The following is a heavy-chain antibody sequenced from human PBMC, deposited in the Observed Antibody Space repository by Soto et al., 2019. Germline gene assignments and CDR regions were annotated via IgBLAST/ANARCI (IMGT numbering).Heavy chain of an antibody. V-gene: IGHV4-61*01. CDR3: ARGRGYGYGIDY. CDR2: VFYSGSD. CDR1: GGSISSGNHY. D-gene: IGHD5-18*01. Sequence: SDTLSLTCTVPGGSISSGNHYWSCCRQPPGKELEFIAYVFYSGSDNYNPSLKSRVTTSIDTSKNQFSLNLRSVTAADTAVYYCARGRGYGYGIDYWGQGALVTVS. J-gene: IGHJ4*02.